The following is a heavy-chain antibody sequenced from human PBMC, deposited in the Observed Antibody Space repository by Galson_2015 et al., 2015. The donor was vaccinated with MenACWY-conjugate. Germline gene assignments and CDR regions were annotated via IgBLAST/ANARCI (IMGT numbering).Heavy chain of an antibody. CDR3: AHRQRAAAGQFYFDY. J-gene: IGHJ4*02. CDR2: IYWDDDK. CDR1: GFSLSTSEVS. D-gene: IGHD6-13*01. V-gene: IGHV2-5*02. Sequence: PALVKPTQTLMLTCTFSGFSLSTSEVSVGWIRQPPGKALERLALIYWDDDKHYSPSLKSRLTISRDTSKNQVVLTMTNMDPVDTATYYCAHRQRAAAGQFYFDYWGQGTLVTVSS.